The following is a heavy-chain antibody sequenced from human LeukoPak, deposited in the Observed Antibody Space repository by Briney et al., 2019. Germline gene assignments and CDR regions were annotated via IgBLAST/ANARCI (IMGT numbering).Heavy chain of an antibody. Sequence: GGSLRLSCAASGFTFSSYAMSWVRQAPGKGLEWVSAMSGSCGSTYYADSVKGRFTISRDNSKNTLYLPMNSLRAEDTAVYYCARTPSSCYGGRLEPPGVDKYSFDYWGQGTLVTVSS. CDR3: ARTPSSCYGGRLEPPGVDKYSFDY. CDR2: MSGSCGST. V-gene: IGHV3-23*01. J-gene: IGHJ4*02. D-gene: IGHD6-13*01. CDR1: GFTFSSYA.